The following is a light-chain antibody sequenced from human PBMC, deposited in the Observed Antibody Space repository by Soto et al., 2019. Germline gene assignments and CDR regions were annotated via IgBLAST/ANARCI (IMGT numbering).Light chain of an antibody. CDR1: SNDVGGYDY. V-gene: IGLV2-11*01. CDR3: CSYAGNYTF. J-gene: IGLJ2*01. Sequence: ALTQPRSVSGSPGQSVTISCTGTSNDVGGYDYVSWYQQYPGKAPTYILYDVTKRPSGVPDRFSGSKSGNTASLTISGLQADDEADYYCCSYAGNYTFFGGGTKVTVL. CDR2: DVT.